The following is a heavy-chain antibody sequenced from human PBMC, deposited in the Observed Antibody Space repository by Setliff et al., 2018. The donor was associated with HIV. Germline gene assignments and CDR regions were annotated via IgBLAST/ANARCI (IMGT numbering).Heavy chain of an antibody. CDR3: TRDLDLTGGEAFDI. CDR1: GFIFSTYS. J-gene: IGHJ3*02. V-gene: IGHV3-48*04. Sequence: PGESLKISCAASGFIFSTYSMNWVRQSPGKGLEWLSYISTSGDTIYYADSMKGRFTISRDNARNSLYLQMNSLRAEDTAMYYCTRDLDLTGGEAFDIWGQGTMVTVSS. CDR2: ISTSGDTI. D-gene: IGHD3-3*01.